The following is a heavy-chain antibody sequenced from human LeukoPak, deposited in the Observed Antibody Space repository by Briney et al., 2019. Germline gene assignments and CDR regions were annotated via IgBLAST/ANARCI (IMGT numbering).Heavy chain of an antibody. CDR2: ISGSGGST. CDR1: GFTFSSYA. J-gene: IGHJ4*02. V-gene: IGHV3-23*01. Sequence: PGGSLRLSCAASGFTFSSYAMSWVRQAPGKGLEWVSAISGSGGSTYYADSVEGRFTISRDNSKNTLYLQMNSLRAEDTAVYYCAKLSMTTVTNSDFDYWGQGTLVTVSS. CDR3: AKLSMTTVTNSDFDY. D-gene: IGHD4-17*01.